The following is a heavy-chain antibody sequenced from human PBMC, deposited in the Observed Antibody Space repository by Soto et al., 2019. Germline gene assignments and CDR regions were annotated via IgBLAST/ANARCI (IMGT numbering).Heavy chain of an antibody. D-gene: IGHD3-22*01. Sequence: GESLKISCKGSGYSFTSYWISWVRQMPGKGLEGMGRIDPSDSYTTSSPSFQAHVTISADKSISTAYLQWSSLKTSDTAMYYRARLAYYYDSRGYYTNYWGPVTMLAVYS. CDR3: ARLAYYYDSRGYYTNY. CDR1: GYSFTSYW. CDR2: IDPSDSYT. V-gene: IGHV5-10-1*01. J-gene: IGHJ4*02.